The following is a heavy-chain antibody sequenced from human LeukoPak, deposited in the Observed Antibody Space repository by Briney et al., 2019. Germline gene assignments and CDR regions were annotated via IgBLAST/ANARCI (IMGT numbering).Heavy chain of an antibody. D-gene: IGHD4-23*01. CDR2: ISTSSSTI. CDR3: ARHDYGGNSGDY. J-gene: IGHJ4*02. V-gene: IGHV3-48*02. CDR1: GFTFNTDT. Sequence: GGSLRLSCAASGFTFNTDTMNWVRQAPGKGLEWVAYISTSSSTIYYADSVKGRFTISRDNAENSLYLQMNSLRDEDTAVYYCARHDYGGNSGDYWGQGTLVTVSS.